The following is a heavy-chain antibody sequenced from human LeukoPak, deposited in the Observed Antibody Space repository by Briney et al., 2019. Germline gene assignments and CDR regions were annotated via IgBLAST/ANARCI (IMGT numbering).Heavy chain of an antibody. CDR2: IYHSGST. Sequence: SETLSLTCTVSGYSISSGYYWGWIRQPPGKGLEWIGSIYHSGSTYYNPSLKSRVTISVDTSKNQFSLKLSSVTAADTAVYYCARHWRDWGQGTLVTVSS. V-gene: IGHV4-38-2*02. CDR3: ARHWRD. J-gene: IGHJ4*02. CDR1: GYSISSGYY.